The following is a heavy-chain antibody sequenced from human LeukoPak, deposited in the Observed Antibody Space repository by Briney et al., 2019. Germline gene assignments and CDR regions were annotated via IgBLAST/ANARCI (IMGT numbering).Heavy chain of an antibody. V-gene: IGHV1-2*02. Sequence: ASVKVSCKASGYTFTGYYMHWVRQAPGQGLEWMGWINPNSGGTNYAQKFQGRVTMTRDTSISTAYMELSRLRSDDTAVYYCARDIEVVPAATNWFDPWGQGTLVTVSS. D-gene: IGHD2-2*01. CDR1: GYTFTGYY. CDR3: ARDIEVVPAATNWFDP. CDR2: INPNSGGT. J-gene: IGHJ5*02.